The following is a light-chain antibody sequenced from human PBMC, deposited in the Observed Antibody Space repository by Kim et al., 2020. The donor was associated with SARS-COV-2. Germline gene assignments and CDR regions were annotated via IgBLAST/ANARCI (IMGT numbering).Light chain of an antibody. V-gene: IGLV3-19*01. CDR1: SLRSYY. CDR3: NYRDSSGKHVV. CDR2: GKN. J-gene: IGLJ2*01. Sequence: SSELTQDPAVSVALGQTVRITCQGDSLRSYYASWYQQKPGQAPVLVNYGKNNRPSGIRDRFSGSSSGNTASLTITGAEAEDEADYYCNYRDSSGKHVVFG.